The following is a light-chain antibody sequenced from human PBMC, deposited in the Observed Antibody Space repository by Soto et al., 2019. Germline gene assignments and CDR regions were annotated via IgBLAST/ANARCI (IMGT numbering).Light chain of an antibody. Sequence: SPAAPSTSIGDRVTITCRASQSISSYLNWYQQKPGKAPKLLIYAASSLQSGVPSRFSGSGSGTDFTLTISSLQPEDFATYYCQQSYSTPITFGQGTRLEIK. J-gene: IGKJ5*01. V-gene: IGKV1-39*01. CDR1: QSISSY. CDR3: QQSYSTPIT. CDR2: AAS.